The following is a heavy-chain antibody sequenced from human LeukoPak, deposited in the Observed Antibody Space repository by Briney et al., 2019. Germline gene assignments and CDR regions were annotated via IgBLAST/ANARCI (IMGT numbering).Heavy chain of an antibody. CDR1: GFTVSSNY. Sequence: GGSLRLSCAASGFTVSSNYMSWVRQAPGKGLEWVSVIYSGGSTYYADSVKGRFTISRDNAKNSLYLQMNSLRAEDTAVYYCARDLRTGGGDCYDYWGQEPWPPSPQ. CDR3: ARDLRTGGGDCYDY. V-gene: IGHV3-66*01. D-gene: IGHD2-21*01. J-gene: IGHJ4*01. CDR2: IYSGGST.